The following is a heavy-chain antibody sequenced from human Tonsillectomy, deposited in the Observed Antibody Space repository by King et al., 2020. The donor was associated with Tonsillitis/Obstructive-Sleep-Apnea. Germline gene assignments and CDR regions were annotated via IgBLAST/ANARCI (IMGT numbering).Heavy chain of an antibody. CDR1: GFTFSSYA. V-gene: IGHV3-30*04. CDR3: ASDTIAVAEYYFDY. J-gene: IGHJ4*02. Sequence: VQLVESGGGVVQPGRSLRLSCAASGFTFSSYAMHWVRQAPGKGLEWVAVISYDGSNKYYADSVKGRFTISRDNSKNTLYLQMNSLRAEDTAVYYCASDTIAVAEYYFDYWGQGTLVTVSS. CDR2: ISYDGSNK. D-gene: IGHD6-19*01.